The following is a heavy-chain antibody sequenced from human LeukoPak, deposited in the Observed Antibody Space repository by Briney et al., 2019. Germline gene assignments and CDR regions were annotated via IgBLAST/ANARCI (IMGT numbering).Heavy chain of an antibody. J-gene: IGHJ4*02. Sequence: GGSLRLSCAASGFTFSSYAMSWVRQAPGKGLEWVSAISGSGGSTYYADSVKGRFTISRDNSKSTLYLQMNSLRAEDTAVYYCAKTRTGYDYVWGSYPPVDYWGQGTLVTVSS. CDR1: GFTFSSYA. CDR2: ISGSGGST. D-gene: IGHD3-16*02. V-gene: IGHV3-23*01. CDR3: AKTRTGYDYVWGSYPPVDY.